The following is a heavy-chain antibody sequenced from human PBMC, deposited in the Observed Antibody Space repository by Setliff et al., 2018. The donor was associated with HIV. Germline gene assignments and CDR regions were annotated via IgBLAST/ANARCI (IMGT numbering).Heavy chain of an antibody. Sequence: ASVKVSCKASGYTSTSYALHWVRQAPGQRLEWMGWINADNGNTKYSQVRDRVTMTRDMSISTAYMEVSRLRSDDTAVYYCARDRVAEGLLGDYYYMDVWGKGTTVTVSS. V-gene: IGHV1-3*01. J-gene: IGHJ6*03. CDR3: ARDRVAEGLLGDYYYMDV. D-gene: IGHD3-10*01. CDR2: INADNGNT. CDR1: GYTSTSYA.